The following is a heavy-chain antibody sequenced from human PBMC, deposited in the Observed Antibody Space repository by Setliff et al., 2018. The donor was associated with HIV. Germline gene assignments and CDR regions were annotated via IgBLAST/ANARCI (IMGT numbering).Heavy chain of an antibody. Sequence: KTSETLSLTCAVYGGSFSGYYWSWIRQPPGKGLEWIGEITHRGITDYNPSLKSRVTISVDTSKNQFSLKLSSVTAADTAVYYCATCRHRPSNWFDPWGQGTVVTVSS. J-gene: IGHJ5*02. V-gene: IGHV4-34*01. CDR1: GGSFSGYY. CDR2: ITHRGIT. CDR3: ATCRHRPSNWFDP.